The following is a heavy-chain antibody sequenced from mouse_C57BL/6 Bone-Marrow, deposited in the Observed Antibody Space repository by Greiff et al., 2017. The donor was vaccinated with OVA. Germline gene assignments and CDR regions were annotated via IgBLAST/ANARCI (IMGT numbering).Heavy chain of an antibody. CDR1: GFNIKDDY. Sequence: VQLQQSGAELVRPGASVKLSCTASGFNIKDDYMQWGEERAEQGLEWIGWIEPEKGDTEYASKFQGKATITADPSSNTAYLQLSSLTSEDTAVYYCTTEATVVAPAYWGQGTLVTVSA. CDR2: IEPEKGDT. D-gene: IGHD1-1*01. V-gene: IGHV14-4*01. J-gene: IGHJ3*01. CDR3: TTEATVVAPAY.